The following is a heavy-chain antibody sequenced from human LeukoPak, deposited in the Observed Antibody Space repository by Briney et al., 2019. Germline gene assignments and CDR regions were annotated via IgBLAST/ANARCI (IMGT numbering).Heavy chain of an antibody. CDR2: IWYDGSNK. Sequence: GGSLRLSCAASGFTFSSYGMHWVRQAPGKGLEWVAVIWYDGSNKYYADSVKGRFTISRDNSKNTLYLQMNSLRAEGTAVYYCARDSSGYDCLDYWGQGTLVTVSS. CDR3: ARDSSGYDCLDY. CDR1: GFTFSSYG. D-gene: IGHD5-12*01. V-gene: IGHV3-33*08. J-gene: IGHJ4*02.